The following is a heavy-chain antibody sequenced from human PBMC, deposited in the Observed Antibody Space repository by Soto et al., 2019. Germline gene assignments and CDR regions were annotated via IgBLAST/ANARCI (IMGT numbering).Heavy chain of an antibody. V-gene: IGHV4-59*01. CDR2: IYYSGST. D-gene: IGHD3-22*01. J-gene: IGHJ4*02. Sequence: SETLSLTCTVSGGSISSYYWSWIRQPPGKGLEWIGYIYYSGSTNYNPSLKSRVTISVDTSKNQFSLKLSSVTAADTAVYYCARDHGYYYDSSGYYPGGFDYWGQGTLVTVSS. CDR3: ARDHGYYYDSSGYYPGGFDY. CDR1: GGSISSYY.